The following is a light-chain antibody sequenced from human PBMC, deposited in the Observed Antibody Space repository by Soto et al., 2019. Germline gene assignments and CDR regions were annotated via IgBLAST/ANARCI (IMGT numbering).Light chain of an antibody. V-gene: IGKV3-20*01. CDR2: GAS. CDR3: QQYDGSPPFT. Sequence: EIVLTQSPGTLSLSPGERAPLSCRASQSVSRSYLAWYQQKPGQAPRLLIYGASSRATGIPDRFSGSGSGTDFTLTISKLEPEDSAVYYCQQYDGSPPFTFGPGTKVDIK. CDR1: QSVSRSY. J-gene: IGKJ3*01.